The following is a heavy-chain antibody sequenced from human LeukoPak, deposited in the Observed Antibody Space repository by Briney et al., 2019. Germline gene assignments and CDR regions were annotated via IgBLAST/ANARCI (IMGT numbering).Heavy chain of an antibody. D-gene: IGHD2-8*01. CDR3: ARELAVTLIFDY. CDR1: GFTFSNYA. J-gene: IGHJ4*02. V-gene: IGHV3-21*01. CDR2: IICGSSNI. Sequence: GGSLRLSCVASGFTFSNYAMNWVRQAPGKGLEWVSSIICGSSNIYYADSVKGRFTISRDNAKNSLYLQMNSLRAEDTAVYYCARELAVTLIFDYWGRGTRVTLS.